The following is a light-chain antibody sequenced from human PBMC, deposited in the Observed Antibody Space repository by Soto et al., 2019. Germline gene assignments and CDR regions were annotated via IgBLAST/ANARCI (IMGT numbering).Light chain of an antibody. J-gene: IGLJ1*01. V-gene: IGLV2-14*01. CDR2: EVS. Sequence: QSVLTQPASVSGSPGQSITISCTGTSSDVGGYNYVSWYQQHPGKAPKLMIYEVSNRPSGVSNRFSGSKSGNTASLTISGLQAEDEADYYCSAYTSSSTLVCGTGTKVNVL. CDR1: SSDVGGYNY. CDR3: SAYTSSSTLV.